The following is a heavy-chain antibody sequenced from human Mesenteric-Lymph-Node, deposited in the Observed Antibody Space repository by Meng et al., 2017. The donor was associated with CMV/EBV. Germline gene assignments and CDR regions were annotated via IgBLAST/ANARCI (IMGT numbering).Heavy chain of an antibody. D-gene: IGHD2-15*01. CDR2: SSSGSS. J-gene: IGHJ4*02. CDR3: AKDLEGGLDY. V-gene: IGHV3-11*01. Sequence: GESLKISCAASGFNLRDYYINWIRQAPGKGLEWVSYSSSGSSYADSVKGRFTISRDNAKNTLYLQMNSLRAEDTALYYCAKDLEGGLDYWGQGTLVTVSS. CDR1: GFNLRDYY.